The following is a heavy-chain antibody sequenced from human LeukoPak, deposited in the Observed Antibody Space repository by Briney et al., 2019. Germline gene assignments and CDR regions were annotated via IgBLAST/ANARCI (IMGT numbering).Heavy chain of an antibody. J-gene: IGHJ5*02. CDR2: MYYNDNT. CDR3: ARDIGLNYLDP. V-gene: IGHV4-59*01. Sequence: PSETLSLTCSVSGDPITSYYWSWIRQPPGKGLEWIAYMYYNDNTNFNPSLKSRVTISVDTSKNQFSLKLRSLTAADTAVYYCARDIGLNYLDPWGQGTLVTVSS. CDR1: GDPITSYY. D-gene: IGHD1-7*01.